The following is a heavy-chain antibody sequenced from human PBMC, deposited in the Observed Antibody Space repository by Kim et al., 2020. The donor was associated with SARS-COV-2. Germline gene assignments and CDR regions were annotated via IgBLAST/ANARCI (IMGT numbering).Heavy chain of an antibody. V-gene: IGHV3-21*01. CDR2: ISTNGNYI. CDR3: ARRASTSGDWYYFDS. Sequence: GGSLRLSCSASGFIFNTYNMNWVHQPPGKGLEWVSFISTNGNYIKYADSVKGRFTISRDNAKNSLFLHMSSLRVEDTAVYYCARRASTSGDWYYFDSWGQGTLATVSA. CDR1: GFIFNTYN. J-gene: IGHJ4*02. D-gene: IGHD3-10*01.